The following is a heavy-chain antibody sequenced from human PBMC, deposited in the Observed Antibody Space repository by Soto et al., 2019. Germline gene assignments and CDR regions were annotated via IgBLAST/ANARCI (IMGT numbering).Heavy chain of an antibody. D-gene: IGHD6-19*01. CDR2: ISGSGGST. J-gene: IGHJ5*02. CDR1: GFTFSSYA. Sequence: QSGGSLRLSCAASGFTFSSYAMSWVRQAPGKGLEWVSAISGSGGSTYYADSVKGRFTISRDNSKNTLYLQMNSLRAEDTAVYHCAKNEGWTPKSNWFDPWGQGTLVTVSS. CDR3: AKNEGWTPKSNWFDP. V-gene: IGHV3-23*01.